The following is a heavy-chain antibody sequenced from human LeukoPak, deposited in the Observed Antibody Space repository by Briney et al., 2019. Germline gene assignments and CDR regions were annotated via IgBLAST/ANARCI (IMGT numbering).Heavy chain of an antibody. CDR1: GFTFSGYA. J-gene: IGHJ4*02. Sequence: GGSLRLSCAASGFTFSGYAMSWVRQAPGKGLEWVSAITYNGGSTYYADSVKGRFTISRDNSKNTLYLQMNSLRAEDTAVYNCAKQRGDSSGAGDYWGQGTPVTVSS. CDR2: ITYNGGST. D-gene: IGHD3-22*01. V-gene: IGHV3-23*01. CDR3: AKQRGDSSGAGDY.